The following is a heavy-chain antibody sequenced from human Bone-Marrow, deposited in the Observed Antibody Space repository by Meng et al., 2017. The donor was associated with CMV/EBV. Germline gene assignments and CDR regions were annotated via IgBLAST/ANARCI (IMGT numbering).Heavy chain of an antibody. CDR2: IYWDDDK. J-gene: IGHJ2*01. V-gene: IGHV2-5*02. D-gene: IGHD4-23*01. CDR1: GFPLSTSGVG. Sequence: HITLKESAPTLLKPTQTLTLTCPFSGFPLSTSGVGVGWIRQPPGKALEWLALIYWDDDKRYSPSLKSRLTITKDTSKNQVVLTMTNMDPVDTATYYCAHRGGGNGGWYFDLWGRGTLVTVSS. CDR3: AHRGGGNGGWYFDL.